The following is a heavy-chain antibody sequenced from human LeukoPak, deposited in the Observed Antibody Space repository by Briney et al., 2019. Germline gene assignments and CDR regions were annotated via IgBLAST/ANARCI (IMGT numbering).Heavy chain of an antibody. CDR1: GFTFGSYA. J-gene: IGHJ4*02. Sequence: GGSLRLSCAASGFTFGSYALTWVRQAPGKGLEWVSTISGSGGRTSYADSVKGRFTISRDNSKNTLYLQMNSLRAEDTAVYYCAKASSYGQWLVHFDYWGQGTLVTVSS. D-gene: IGHD6-19*01. CDR3: AKASSYGQWLVHFDY. V-gene: IGHV3-23*01. CDR2: ISGSGGRT.